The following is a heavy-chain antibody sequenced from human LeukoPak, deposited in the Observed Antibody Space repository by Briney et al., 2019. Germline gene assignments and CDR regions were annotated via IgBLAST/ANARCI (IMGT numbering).Heavy chain of an antibody. CDR1: GFTFSSYS. J-gene: IGHJ4*02. V-gene: IGHV3-48*04. CDR3: ARVSDVEMAD. D-gene: IGHD5-24*01. Sequence: QPGGSLRLSCAASGFTFSSYSMNWVRQAPGKGLEWVSYISSSSSTIYYADSVKGRFTISRDNAKNSLYLQMNSLRAEDTAVYYCARVSDVEMADWGQGTLVTVSS. CDR2: ISSSSSTI.